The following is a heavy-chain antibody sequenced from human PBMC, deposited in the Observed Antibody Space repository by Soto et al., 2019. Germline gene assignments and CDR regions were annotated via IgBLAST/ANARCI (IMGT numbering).Heavy chain of an antibody. V-gene: IGHV3-33*06. CDR1: GFTFSGYA. CDR2: VWYDGTNK. Sequence: QVQLVESGGGVVQPGRSLRLSCAASGFTFSGYAMHWVRQAPGKGLEWVAVVWYDGTNKYYADSVKGRFTISRDNSKNPLYMQMSSLRVEDTAVYYCAKDEIYHGSGSYLDYWGQGTLVTVSS. D-gene: IGHD3-10*01. CDR3: AKDEIYHGSGSYLDY. J-gene: IGHJ4*02.